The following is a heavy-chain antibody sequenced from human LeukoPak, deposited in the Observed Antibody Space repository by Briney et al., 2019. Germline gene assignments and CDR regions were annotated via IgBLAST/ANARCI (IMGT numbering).Heavy chain of an antibody. V-gene: IGHV3-53*01. D-gene: IGHD3-10*01. J-gene: IGHJ4*02. CDR3: ARVLGSVLDY. CDR1: GFAVSSNY. CDR2: IYSGGST. Sequence: GGSLRLSCAASGFAVSSNYMSWVRQAPGKGLEWVSIIYSGGSTYYADSVKGRFTISRDNSKNTLSLQLNSLRAEDTAVYYCARVLGSVLDYWGQGNLVTVSS.